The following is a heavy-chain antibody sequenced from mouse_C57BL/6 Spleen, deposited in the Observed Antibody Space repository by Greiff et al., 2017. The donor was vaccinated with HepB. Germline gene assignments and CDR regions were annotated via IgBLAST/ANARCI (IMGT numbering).Heavy chain of an antibody. J-gene: IGHJ2*01. CDR3: ARLDSSGYAFDY. D-gene: IGHD3-2*02. CDR2: IDPSDSET. V-gene: IGHV1-52*01. CDR1: GYTFTSYW. Sequence: QVQLQQPGAELVRPGSSVKLSCKASGYTFTSYWMHWVKQRPIQGLEWIGNIDPSDSETHYNQKFKDKATLTVDKSSSTAYMQLSSLTSEDSAVYYCARLDSSGYAFDYWGQGTTLTVSS.